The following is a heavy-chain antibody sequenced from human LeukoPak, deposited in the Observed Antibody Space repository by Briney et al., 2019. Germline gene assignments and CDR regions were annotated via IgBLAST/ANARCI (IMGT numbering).Heavy chain of an antibody. CDR3: ARVSSPYGSGSYFDY. Sequence: GASVKVSCKASGYTFTCYYMHWVRQAPGQGREWMGRINPNSGGTNYAQKFQGRVTMTRDTSISTAYMELSRLRSDDTAVYYCARVSSPYGSGSYFDYRGQGTLVTVSS. CDR1: GYTFTCYY. CDR2: INPNSGGT. V-gene: IGHV1-2*06. J-gene: IGHJ4*02. D-gene: IGHD3-10*01.